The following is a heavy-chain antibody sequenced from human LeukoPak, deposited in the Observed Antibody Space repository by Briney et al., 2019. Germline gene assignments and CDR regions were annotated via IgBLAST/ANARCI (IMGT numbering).Heavy chain of an antibody. J-gene: IGHJ4*02. CDR3: VHRGYSYGEFAY. V-gene: IGHV2-5*01. D-gene: IGHD5-18*01. CDR1: GFSLSTSGVG. CDR2: IYWNDDK. Sequence: ESGPTLVTPTQTLTLASSFFGFSLSTSGVGVGWIRQTPGKALEWLAFIYWNDDKRYSPSLKSRLTITKDTSKNQVVLRMTNMDPVDTATYFCVHRGYSYGEFAYWGQGTLVTVSS.